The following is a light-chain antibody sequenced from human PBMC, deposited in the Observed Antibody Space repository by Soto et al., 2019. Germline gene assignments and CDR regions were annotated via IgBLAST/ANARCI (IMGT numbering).Light chain of an antibody. J-gene: IGKJ1*01. CDR2: GAS. Sequence: VMTKSLDTLYVTPGEGAPLSCRASQSVSSSYIAWYQQRPGQTPSLLIYGASTRATGIPDRFSGSGSGTDFTLTISRLEPEDFAVYYCQQYGSSPRTFGQGTKL. CDR3: QQYGSSPRT. CDR1: QSVSSSY. V-gene: IGKV3-20*01.